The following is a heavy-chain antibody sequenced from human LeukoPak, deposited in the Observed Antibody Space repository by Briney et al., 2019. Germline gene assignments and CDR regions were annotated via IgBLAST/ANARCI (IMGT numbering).Heavy chain of an antibody. J-gene: IGHJ4*02. CDR1: GGSISSYY. V-gene: IGHV4-59*01. Sequence: PSETLSLTCTVSGGSISSYYWSWIRQPPGKGLEGIGYIYYFGSINYNPSLKSRVNISVDPSKPQFSLKLSSETAADTAVYYCARKRHWGTFDYWGQGTLVTVSS. CDR2: IYYFGSI. CDR3: ARKRHWGTFDY. D-gene: IGHD3-16*01.